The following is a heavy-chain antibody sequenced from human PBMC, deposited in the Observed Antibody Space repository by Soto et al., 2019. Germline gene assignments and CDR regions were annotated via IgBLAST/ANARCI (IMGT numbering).Heavy chain of an antibody. J-gene: IGHJ4*02. CDR2: INEDGGVK. Sequence: SWAACGFTYSRYWLSWVRQAPGKGLEWVANINEDGGVKYYVDSVKGRFTISRDNAKNSLYLQMNSLRVEDTGVYYCASGRPGGYWGQGTLVTVS. V-gene: IGHV3-7*01. CDR3: ASGRPGGY. CDR1: GFTYSRYW. D-gene: IGHD3-16*01.